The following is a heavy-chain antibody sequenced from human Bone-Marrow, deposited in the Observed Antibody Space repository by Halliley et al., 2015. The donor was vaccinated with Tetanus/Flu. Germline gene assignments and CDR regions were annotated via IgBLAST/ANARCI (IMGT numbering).Heavy chain of an antibody. Sequence: EWIGFIYNSGTTIYNPSLKSRVTISVDTSKNQLSLKLSSVIAADTAVYYCATGGGYLIDYWGQGILVTVSS. J-gene: IGHJ4*02. CDR3: ATGGGYLIDY. D-gene: IGHD5-12*01. CDR2: IYNSGTT. V-gene: IGHV4-59*01.